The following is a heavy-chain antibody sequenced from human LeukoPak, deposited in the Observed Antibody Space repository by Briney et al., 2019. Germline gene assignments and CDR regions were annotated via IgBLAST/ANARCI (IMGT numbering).Heavy chain of an antibody. V-gene: IGHV3-74*01. CDR3: ARGAYRISWPGIDY. D-gene: IGHD3-16*02. Sequence: GGSLRLSCASSGFTFSSYWIHWVRQAPGKGLVWVSRINSDGRSTSYADSVKGRFTISRDHSNNSVSLQMTNLRVEDTAIYYCARGAYRISWPGIDYWGQGTLVTVSS. J-gene: IGHJ4*02. CDR1: GFTFSSYW. CDR2: INSDGRST.